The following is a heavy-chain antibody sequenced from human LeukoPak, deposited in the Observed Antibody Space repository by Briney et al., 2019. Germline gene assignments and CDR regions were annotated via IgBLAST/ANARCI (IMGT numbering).Heavy chain of an antibody. CDR1: GYTFTGYY. J-gene: IGHJ3*02. CDR2: INPNSGGT. V-gene: IGHV1-2*02. CDR3: ARETYYYGSGSSRDAFDS. D-gene: IGHD3-10*01. Sequence: ASVKVSCKASGYTFTGYYMHWVRQAPGQGLEWMGWINPNSGGTNYAQKFQGRVTMTRDTSISTAYMELSRLRSDDTAVYYCARETYYYGSGSSRDAFDSWGQGTMVTVSS.